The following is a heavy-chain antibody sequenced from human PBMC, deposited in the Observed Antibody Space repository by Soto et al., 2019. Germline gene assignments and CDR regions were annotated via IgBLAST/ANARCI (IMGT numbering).Heavy chain of an antibody. J-gene: IGHJ4*02. D-gene: IGHD3-10*01. Sequence: GGSLRLSCAASGFTFSNAWMSWVRQAPGKGLEWVGRIKSKTDGGTTDYAAPVKGRFTISRDDSKNTLYLQMNSLKTGDTAVYYCTTYDYYGSGSYYVGRYYFDYWGQGTLVTASS. CDR1: GFTFSNAW. V-gene: IGHV3-15*01. CDR2: IKSKTDGGTT. CDR3: TTYDYYGSGSYYVGRYYFDY.